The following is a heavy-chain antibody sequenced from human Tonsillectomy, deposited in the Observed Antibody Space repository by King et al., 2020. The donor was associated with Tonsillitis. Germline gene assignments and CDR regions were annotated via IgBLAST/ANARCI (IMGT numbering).Heavy chain of an antibody. D-gene: IGHD3-3*01. Sequence: VQLQQWGAGLLKPSETLSLTCAVYGGSFSTYYWSWIRQPPGKGLEWIGEINHSGSTNYNPSLKSLVTISVDTSKNQFSLKVSSVTAADTALYYCARGSLTIFGVAPHYWGQGTLVTVSS. V-gene: IGHV4-34*01. CDR2: INHSGST. CDR1: GGSFSTYY. J-gene: IGHJ4*02. CDR3: ARGSLTIFGVAPHY.